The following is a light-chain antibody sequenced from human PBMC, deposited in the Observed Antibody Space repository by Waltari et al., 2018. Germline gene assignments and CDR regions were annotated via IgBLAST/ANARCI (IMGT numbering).Light chain of an antibody. J-gene: IGLJ3*02. CDR1: NSDVGFYNY. CDR3: KSYTGTGSWV. V-gene: IGLV2-14*03. Sequence: QSALTQPASVSGSPGQSITISCTGTNSDVGFYNYFSWYQQHPGKAPKVIIYDVSQRPSGISNRFSGSKSGNTASLTISGLQADDEADYYCKSYTGTGSWVFGGGTKLTVL. CDR2: DVS.